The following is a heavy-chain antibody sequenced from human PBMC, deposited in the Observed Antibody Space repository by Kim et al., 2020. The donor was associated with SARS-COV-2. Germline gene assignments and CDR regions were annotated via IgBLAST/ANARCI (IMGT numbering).Heavy chain of an antibody. CDR1: GFIFSNYV. V-gene: IGHV3-30*04. CDR2: ISHGGSSK. J-gene: IGHJ4*01. D-gene: IGHD6-19*01. CDR3: VRDPRRNNGGWY. Sequence: GGSLRLSCAASGFIFSNYVVHWVRQAPGKGLEWVAVISHGGSSKYYADSVRGRFTISRDNSENALYLQMDSLRVEDTGVYYCVRDPRRNNGGWYWG.